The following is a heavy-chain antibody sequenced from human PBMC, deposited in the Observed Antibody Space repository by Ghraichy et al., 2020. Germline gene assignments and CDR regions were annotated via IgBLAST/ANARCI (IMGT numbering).Heavy chain of an antibody. Sequence: GGSLRLSCSASGFTFSDYAMHWVRQAPGKGLEFVSSISPKGGTTYHVDSVKGRFSTSRDNSKNTLFLQMTSLRREDTALYYCVLTTATGIGVVWRAFDIWGRGTMVTVSA. CDR3: VLTTATGIGVVWRAFDI. CDR2: ISPKGGTT. CDR1: GFTFSDYA. J-gene: IGHJ3*02. V-gene: IGHV3-64D*09. D-gene: IGHD3-9*01.